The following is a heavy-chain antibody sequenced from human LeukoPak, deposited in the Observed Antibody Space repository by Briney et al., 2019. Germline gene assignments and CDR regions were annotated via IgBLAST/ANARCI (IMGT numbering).Heavy chain of an antibody. CDR3: ARVRTTYYYDSSGYLDY. J-gene: IGHJ4*02. D-gene: IGHD3-22*01. CDR1: GGSISSGGYY. Sequence: SQTLSLTCTVSGGSISSGGYYWSWIRQHPGKGLEWIGYIYYSGSTYYNPSLKSRVTISVDTSKNQFSLKLSSVTAADTAVYYCARVRTTYYYDSSGYLDYWGQGTLVTVSS. CDR2: IYYSGST. V-gene: IGHV4-31*03.